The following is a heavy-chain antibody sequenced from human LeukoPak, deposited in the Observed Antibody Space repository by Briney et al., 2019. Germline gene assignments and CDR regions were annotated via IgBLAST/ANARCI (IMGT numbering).Heavy chain of an antibody. V-gene: IGHV4-4*02. CDR2: IHHSGST. D-gene: IGHD3-10*01. CDR3: ASSYGSGSYYGYYFDY. CDR1: GGSISSSNW. Sequence: SETLSLTCAVSGGSISSSNWWSWVRQPPGKGLEWIGEIHHSGSTNYNPSLKSRVTISVDKSKNQFSLKLSSVTAADTAVYYCASSYGSGSYYGYYFDYWGQGTLVTVSS. J-gene: IGHJ4*02.